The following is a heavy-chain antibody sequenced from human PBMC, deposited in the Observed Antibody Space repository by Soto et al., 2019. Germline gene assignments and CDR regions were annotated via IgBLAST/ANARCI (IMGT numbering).Heavy chain of an antibody. D-gene: IGHD1-1*01. V-gene: IGHV4-4*02. J-gene: IGHJ4*02. CDR2: MDHSGSI. CDR1: GDSITNNKW. Sequence: QVQLQESGPGLVKPSGTLSLTCSVSGDSITNNKWWSWVRQPPGKGLEWIGEMDHSGSIHYTASLKTRASISVDKSRNHFSLQLTSVPAADTALYFCARYDNKTLGSQYLDSWCPGTLVTVSS. CDR3: ARYDNKTLGSQYLDS.